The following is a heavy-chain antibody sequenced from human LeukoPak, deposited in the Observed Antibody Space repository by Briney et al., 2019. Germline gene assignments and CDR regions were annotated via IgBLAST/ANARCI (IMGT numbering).Heavy chain of an antibody. CDR1: GFTFSSYA. CDR3: AKGHSPFDY. J-gene: IGHJ4*02. V-gene: IGHV3-23*01. CDR2: LSGSGGST. Sequence: GGSLRLSCAASGFTFSSYAMSWVRQTSGKGLEWVSALSGSGGSTYYADSVRGRFTISRDNSKNTLYLQMNSLRAEDTAVYYCAKGHSPFDYWGQGTLVTVSS. D-gene: IGHD2-21*01.